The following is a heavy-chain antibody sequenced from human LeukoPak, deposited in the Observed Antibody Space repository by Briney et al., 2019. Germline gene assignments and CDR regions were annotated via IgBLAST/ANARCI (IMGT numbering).Heavy chain of an antibody. D-gene: IGHD1-26*01. J-gene: IGHJ4*02. CDR2: IRSKAYSGTT. Sequence: PGGSLRLSCTASGFTFGDYAMDWLRQAPGKGLEWVGFIRSKAYSGTTEYAASVKGRFTISRDESKSIAYLQMNSLKTEDTAVYYCTREWELPGTDFDYWGQGTLVTVSS. CDR3: TREWELPGTDFDY. CDR1: GFTFGDYA. V-gene: IGHV3-49*03.